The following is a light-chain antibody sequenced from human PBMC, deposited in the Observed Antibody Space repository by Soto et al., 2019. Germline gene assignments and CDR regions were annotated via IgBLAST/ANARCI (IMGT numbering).Light chain of an antibody. V-gene: IGLV2-14*01. CDR2: EVT. CDR1: TSDFGFYNY. Sequence: QSVLTQPASVSGSPGQSITISCTGTTSDFGFYNYVSWYQHHPGKAPKLLIYEVTNRHSGVSNRFSGSKSGNTASLTISGLQAEDEADYYCSSYTSSTDYVFGTGTKGT. J-gene: IGLJ1*01. CDR3: SSYTSSTDYV.